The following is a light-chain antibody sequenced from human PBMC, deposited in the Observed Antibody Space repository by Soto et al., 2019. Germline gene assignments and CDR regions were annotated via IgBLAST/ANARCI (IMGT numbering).Light chain of an antibody. CDR2: TAS. V-gene: IGKV3-15*01. CDR1: QSVGSS. Sequence: VLTLPLATLSVSSGERPTLACRASQSVGSSLAWYQQKPGQAPRLLIYTASTRATGIPAKFSASGSGTEFTLTISSLQSEDFAVYYCQQYNKWPQTFGQGTKVDIK. CDR3: QQYNKWPQT. J-gene: IGKJ1*01.